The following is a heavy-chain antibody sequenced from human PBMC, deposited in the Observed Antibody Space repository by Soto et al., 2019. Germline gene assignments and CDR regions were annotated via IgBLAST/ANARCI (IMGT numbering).Heavy chain of an antibody. CDR3: AVSYSSSWYKIDY. Sequence: ASVXVSCKASGYTFTGYYMHWVRQAPGQGLEWMGWINPNSGGTNYAQKFQGWVTMTRDTSISTAYMELSRLRSDDTAVYYCAVSYSSSWYKIDYWGQGTLVTVSS. V-gene: IGHV1-2*04. J-gene: IGHJ4*02. D-gene: IGHD6-13*01. CDR2: INPNSGGT. CDR1: GYTFTGYY.